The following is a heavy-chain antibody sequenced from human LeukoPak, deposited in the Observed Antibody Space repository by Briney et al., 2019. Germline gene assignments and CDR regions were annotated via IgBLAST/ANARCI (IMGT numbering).Heavy chain of an antibody. D-gene: IGHD6-19*01. J-gene: IGHJ2*01. CDR2: IYYSGST. CDR3: ATPGIAVTGTKYWYFDL. Sequence: PSETLSLTCAVYGGSLSGYYWGWIRQPPGKGLEWIGSIYYSGSTYYNPSLKSRVTIPVDTSKNQFSLKLSSVTAADTAVYYCATPGIAVTGTKYWYFDLWGRGTLVTVSS. CDR1: GGSLSGYY. V-gene: IGHV4-39*01.